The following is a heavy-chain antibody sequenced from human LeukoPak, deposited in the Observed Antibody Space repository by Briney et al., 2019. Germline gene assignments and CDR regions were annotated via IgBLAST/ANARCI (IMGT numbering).Heavy chain of an antibody. D-gene: IGHD1-26*01. V-gene: IGHV3-74*01. CDR2: ISPDGTSK. Sequence: GGSLRLSCAASGFTFRSYWMHWVRHAPGKGLVWVSRISPDGTSKSYADSVKGRFTISRDNAKNTLSLQMNSLRAEDTGLYYCARADGSHYGLKDYWGQGTLVTVSS. J-gene: IGHJ4*02. CDR3: ARADGSHYGLKDY. CDR1: GFTFRSYW.